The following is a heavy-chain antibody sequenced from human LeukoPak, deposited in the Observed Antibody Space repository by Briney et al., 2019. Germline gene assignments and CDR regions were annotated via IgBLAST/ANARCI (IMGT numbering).Heavy chain of an antibody. CDR2: INWNGGST. D-gene: IGHD6-13*01. V-gene: IGHV3-20*04. CDR3: AREDSSWTQFDY. Sequence: GGSLRLSCAASGFTFDDYGMSWVRQAPGKGLEWVSGINWNGGSTGYADSVKGRFTISRDNAKNSLYLQMNSLRDEDTAVYYCAREDSSWTQFDYWGQGTLVTVSS. CDR1: GFTFDDYG. J-gene: IGHJ4*02.